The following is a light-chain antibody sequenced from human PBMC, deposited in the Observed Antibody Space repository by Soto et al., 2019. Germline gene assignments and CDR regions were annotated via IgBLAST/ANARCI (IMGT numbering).Light chain of an antibody. Sequence: EIVLTQSPGTLSLSPGERATRSCKASQSVSSTLAWYQQNPGQAPRLLIYGASTRAAGIPARFSGSGSGTEFTLTISSLQSEDFAVYYCQQYNAWPLTFGGGTKVEIK. V-gene: IGKV3-15*01. CDR3: QQYNAWPLT. CDR1: QSVSST. J-gene: IGKJ4*01. CDR2: GAS.